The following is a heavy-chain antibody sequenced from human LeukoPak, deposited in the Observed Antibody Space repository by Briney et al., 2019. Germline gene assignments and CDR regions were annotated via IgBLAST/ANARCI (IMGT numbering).Heavy chain of an antibody. J-gene: IGHJ6*03. CDR3: ARGPPIRGYRYGDDTGYYYSYSMDV. D-gene: IGHD5-18*01. Sequence: GASVKVSGVAAGYTYTSYDINWVRQATGQGLEWMGWMNPISGNTGHAQKFQGRVTMTRDTSISTAYMELSSLRSEDTAVYYCARGPPIRGYRYGDDTGYYYSYSMDVWGKGTTVTISS. V-gene: IGHV1-8*01. CDR1: GYTYTSYD. CDR2: MNPISGNT.